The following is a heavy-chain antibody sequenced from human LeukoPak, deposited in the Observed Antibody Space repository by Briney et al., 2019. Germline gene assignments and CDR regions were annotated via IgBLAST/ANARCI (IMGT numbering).Heavy chain of an antibody. CDR1: GYSFTDYY. CDR3: ARGREIHGGSDTKLDDY. D-gene: IGHD3-10*01. V-gene: IGHV1-2*02. J-gene: IGHJ4*02. Sequence: ASVKVSCKASGYSFTDYYMHWVRQAPGQGLEWMGWSSPRDADSSYAQRFHGTVTMNRDTSINTVAMDLSGLTSDDTAVFYCARGREIHGGSDTKLDDYWGQGTLVTVSS. CDR2: SSPRDADS.